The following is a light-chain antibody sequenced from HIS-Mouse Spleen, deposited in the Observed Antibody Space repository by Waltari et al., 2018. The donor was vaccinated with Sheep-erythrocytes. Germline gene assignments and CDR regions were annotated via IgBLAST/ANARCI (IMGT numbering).Light chain of an antibody. Sequence: DIQLTPSPSFLSASVAARVTITCRAIQGISSYLAWYQQKPGKAPKLLIYAASTLQSGVPSRFSGSGSGTEFTLTISSLQPEDFATYYCQQLNSYPHTFGQGTKLEIK. J-gene: IGKJ2*01. CDR2: AAS. CDR1: QGISSY. V-gene: IGKV1-9*01. CDR3: QQLNSYPHT.